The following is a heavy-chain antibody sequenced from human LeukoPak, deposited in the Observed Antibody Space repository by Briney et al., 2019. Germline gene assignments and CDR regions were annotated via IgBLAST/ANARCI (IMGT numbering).Heavy chain of an antibody. CDR3: ARQFLSAGIPPPFDY. D-gene: IGHD6-13*01. CDR1: GGSISSYY. CDR2: IYYSGST. V-gene: IGHV4-59*01. J-gene: IGHJ4*02. Sequence: SETLSLTCTVSGGSISSYYWSWIRQPPGKGLEWIGYIYYSGSTNYNPSLKSRVTISVDTSKNQFSLKLSSVTAADTAVYYCARQFLSAGIPPPFDYWGQGTLVTVSS.